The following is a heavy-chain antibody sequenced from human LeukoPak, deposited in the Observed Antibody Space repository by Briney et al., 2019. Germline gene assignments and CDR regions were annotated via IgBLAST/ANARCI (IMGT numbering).Heavy chain of an antibody. Sequence: GGSLRLSCAASGFTFDDYGMSWVRQAPGEGLEWVSGINWNGGSTGYADSVKGRFTISRDNAKNSLYLQMNSLRAEDTALYYCARELGDGYILFYFDYWGQGTLVTVSS. V-gene: IGHV3-20*04. CDR1: GFTFDDYG. J-gene: IGHJ4*02. D-gene: IGHD5-24*01. CDR2: INWNGGST. CDR3: ARELGDGYILFYFDY.